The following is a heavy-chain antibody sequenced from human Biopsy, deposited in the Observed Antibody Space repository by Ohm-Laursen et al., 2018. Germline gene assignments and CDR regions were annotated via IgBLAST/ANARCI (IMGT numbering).Heavy chain of an antibody. V-gene: IGHV1-46*01. D-gene: IGHD1-1*01. CDR3: AADINVWNVNY. CDR2: INPRSGST. Sequence: SVKVSCKASGYNFPTHYMHWVRQAPGQGLEWMAMINPRSGSTFYAQKFQGRVTMTEDTSTDTAYMELSSLRSEDTAVYYCAADINVWNVNYWGQGTQVTVSS. CDR1: GYNFPTHY. J-gene: IGHJ4*02.